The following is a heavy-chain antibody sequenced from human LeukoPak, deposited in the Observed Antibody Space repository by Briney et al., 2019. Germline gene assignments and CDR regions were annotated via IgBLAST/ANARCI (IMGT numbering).Heavy chain of an antibody. J-gene: IGHJ6*02. Sequence: ASVNVSCKASGYTFTSYDINWVRQATGQGLEWVGWMNPNSGNTNYAQKLQGRVTMTTDTSTSTAYMELRSLRSDDTAVYYCARDPRGLGYCSGGSCSLTYYYGMDVWGQGTTVTVSS. V-gene: IGHV1-18*01. CDR2: MNPNSGNT. CDR3: ARDPRGLGYCSGGSCSLTYYYGMDV. CDR1: GYTFTSYD. D-gene: IGHD2-15*01.